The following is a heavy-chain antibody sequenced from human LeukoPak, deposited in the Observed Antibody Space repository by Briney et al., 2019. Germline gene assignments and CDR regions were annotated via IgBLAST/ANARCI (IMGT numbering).Heavy chain of an antibody. Sequence: GGSLTLSCAASGFTFSSYEMNWVRQAPGKGLEWVSYISSSGSTIYYADSVKGRFTISRDNAKNSPYLQMNSLRAEDTAVYYCARTGSATITFDYWGQGTLVTVSS. V-gene: IGHV3-48*03. J-gene: IGHJ4*02. CDR3: ARTGSATITFDY. CDR1: GFTFSSYE. CDR2: ISSSGSTI. D-gene: IGHD5-12*01.